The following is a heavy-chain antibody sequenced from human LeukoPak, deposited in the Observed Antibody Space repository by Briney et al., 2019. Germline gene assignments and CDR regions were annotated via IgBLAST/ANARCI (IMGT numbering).Heavy chain of an antibody. CDR2: INPSGGST. V-gene: IGHV1-46*01. Sequence: ASVMVSCKASGYTFTSYYMHWVRQAPGQGLEWMGIINPSGGSTSYAQKFQGRVTMTRDTSTSTVYMELSSLRSEDTAVYYCARGTVVLRFLEWLLPLPNWFDPWGQGTLVTVSS. CDR3: ARGTVVLRFLEWLLPLPNWFDP. J-gene: IGHJ5*02. CDR1: GYTFTSYY. D-gene: IGHD3-3*01.